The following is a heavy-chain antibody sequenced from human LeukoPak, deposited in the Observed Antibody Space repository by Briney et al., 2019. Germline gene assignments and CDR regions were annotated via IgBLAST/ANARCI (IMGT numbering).Heavy chain of an antibody. CDR2: INWNGGST. Sequence: GGSLRLSCAASGFTFDDYGLSWVRQAPGKGLEWVSGINWNGGSTGYADSVKGRFTISRDNAKNSLYLQMNSLRAEDTALYHCARGSSDSSGYYLDYWGQGTLVTVSS. CDR1: GFTFDDYG. CDR3: ARGSSDSSGYYLDY. J-gene: IGHJ4*02. D-gene: IGHD3-22*01. V-gene: IGHV3-20*01.